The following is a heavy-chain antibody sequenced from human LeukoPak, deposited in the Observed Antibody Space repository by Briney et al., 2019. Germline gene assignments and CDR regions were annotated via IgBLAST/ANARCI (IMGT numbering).Heavy chain of an antibody. CDR1: GYTFTTYA. V-gene: IGHV7-4-1*02. D-gene: IGHD6-13*01. CDR2: INTNTGNP. J-gene: IGHJ4*02. Sequence: ASVTVSCKTSGYTFTTYAISWVRQAPGQGVEGMGWINTNTGNPTYAQGFFTGRYVFSLDTSVNTAYLQISSLKAEDTAVYYCAIDSLATPGGSTFWVWGQGTLVTVSS. CDR3: AIDSLATPGGSTFWV.